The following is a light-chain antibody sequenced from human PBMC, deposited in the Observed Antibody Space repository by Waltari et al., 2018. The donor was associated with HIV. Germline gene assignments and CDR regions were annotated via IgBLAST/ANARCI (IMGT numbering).Light chain of an antibody. CDR1: QSISANY. CDR3: QQYSSSPRT. J-gene: IGKJ1*01. V-gene: IGKV3-20*01. Sequence: EIVLSQSPCTLSLSPGERATLSCRASQSISANYLAWYQHKPCHAPRLLIYGVSRRASGIPDRFSGSGSGTDFTLTISRLEPEDFALYYCQQYSSSPRTFGQGTKVEIK. CDR2: GVS.